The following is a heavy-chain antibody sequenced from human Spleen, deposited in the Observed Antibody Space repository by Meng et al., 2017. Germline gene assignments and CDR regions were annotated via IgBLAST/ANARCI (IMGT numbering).Heavy chain of an antibody. CDR3: AREHSSSWYRTINWYFDL. D-gene: IGHD6-13*01. V-gene: IGHV1-18*04. CDR2: ISAYNGNT. Sequence: ASVKVSCKPSGYTFNAYYIHWVRQAPGQGLEWMGWISAYNGNTNYAQKLQGRVTMTTDTSTSTAYMELRSLRSDDTAVYYCAREHSSSWYRTINWYFDLWGRGTLVTVSS. CDR1: GYTFNAYY. J-gene: IGHJ2*01.